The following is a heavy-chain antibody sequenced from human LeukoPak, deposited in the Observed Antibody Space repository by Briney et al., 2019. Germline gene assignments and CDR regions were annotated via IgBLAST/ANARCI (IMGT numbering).Heavy chain of an antibody. V-gene: IGHV3-21*01. CDR2: ISSSSSYI. CDR1: GFTFSSYS. CDR3: ARDHKWEKYYFDY. J-gene: IGHJ4*02. D-gene: IGHD1-26*01. Sequence: GGSLRLSCAASGFTFSSYSMNWVRQAPGKGLEWVSSISSSSSYIYYADSAKGRFTISRDNAKNSLYLQMNSLRAEDTAVYYCARDHKWEKYYFDYWGQGTLVTVSS.